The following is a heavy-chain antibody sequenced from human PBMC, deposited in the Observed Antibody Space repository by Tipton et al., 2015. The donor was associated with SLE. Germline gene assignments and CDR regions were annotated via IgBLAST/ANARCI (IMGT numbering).Heavy chain of an antibody. Sequence: SLRLSCAASGFSFSTYEMNWVRQAPGKGLEWISFVGSGGNTIYYADSVKGRFTISRDNAKRSLYLQMNSLRAEDTGIYYCARPKTYFYDTGGFRSYWFFDLWGRGTLASVSS. V-gene: IGHV3-48*03. D-gene: IGHD3-22*01. CDR3: ARPKTYFYDTGGFRSYWFFDL. CDR2: VGSGGNTI. J-gene: IGHJ2*01. CDR1: GFSFSTYE.